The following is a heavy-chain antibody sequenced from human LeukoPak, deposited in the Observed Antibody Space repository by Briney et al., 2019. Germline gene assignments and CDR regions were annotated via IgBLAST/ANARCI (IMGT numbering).Heavy chain of an antibody. D-gene: IGHD3-22*01. CDR2: IHYSGST. V-gene: IGHV4-39*01. CDR1: GGSISSSSYY. CDR3: ARHYYDSSGYYYGRNNYFDY. Sequence: PSETLSLTCTVSGGSISSSSYYWGWIRQPPGKGLEWIGSIHYSGSTYYNPSLKSRVTISVDTSKNQFSLKLSSVTAADTAVYYCARHYYDSSGYYYGRNNYFDYWGQGTLVTVSS. J-gene: IGHJ4*02.